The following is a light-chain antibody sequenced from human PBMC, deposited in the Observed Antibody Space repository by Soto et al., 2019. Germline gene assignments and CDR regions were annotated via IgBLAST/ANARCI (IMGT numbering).Light chain of an antibody. V-gene: IGLV2-14*01. CDR3: GSYASSSTLGVV. Sequence: QSALTQPASVSGSPGQSITISCTGTSSDVGGYNYVSWYQQHPGQAPKLMIYEVSNRPSGVSNRFSGSKSGNTASLTISGLQAEDEADYYCGSYASSSTLGVVFGGGTKLTVL. CDR1: SSDVGGYNY. J-gene: IGLJ2*01. CDR2: EVS.